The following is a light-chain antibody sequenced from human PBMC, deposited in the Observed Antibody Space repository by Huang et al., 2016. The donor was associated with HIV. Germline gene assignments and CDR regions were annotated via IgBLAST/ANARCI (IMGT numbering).Light chain of an antibody. J-gene: IGKJ5*01. Sequence: EIVMTQSPATLSVSPGERATLSCRASQSVSSNLAGYQQKPGQAPRLLIYGASTRATGIPARFSGSGSGTEFTLIISSLQSEDFAVYYCQQYNNWPRAFGQGTRLEIK. CDR2: GAS. CDR3: QQYNNWPRA. CDR1: QSVSSN. V-gene: IGKV3-15*01.